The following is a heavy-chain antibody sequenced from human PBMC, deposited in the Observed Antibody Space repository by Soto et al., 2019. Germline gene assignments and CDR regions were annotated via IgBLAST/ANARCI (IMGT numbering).Heavy chain of an antibody. CDR1: GYTFTAYA. D-gene: IGHD4-17*01. V-gene: IGHV1-18*01. Sequence: ASVKVSCKASGYTFTAYAISWVRQAPGQGLEWMGWISAYNGDTNYAQMLQGRVTMTTDTSTSTAYMELRSLRSDDTAVYYCARDSTVTTLDYWGQGTLVTVSS. CDR3: ARDSTVTTLDY. CDR2: ISAYNGDT. J-gene: IGHJ4*02.